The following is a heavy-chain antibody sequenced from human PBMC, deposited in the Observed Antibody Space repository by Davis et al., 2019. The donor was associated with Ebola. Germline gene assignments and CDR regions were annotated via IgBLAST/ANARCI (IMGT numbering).Heavy chain of an antibody. CDR2: IFYSGAT. CDR3: ASRGQMSDFWSGYNY. J-gene: IGHJ4*02. D-gene: IGHD3-3*01. CDR1: GVSIRSGEYY. Sequence: MPLETLSLTCTVSGVSIRSGEYYWSWIRQHPGKGLEWIGHIFYSGATYYNPSLKGRITISIDTSKNQFSLELSSVTAADTAVYYCASRGQMSDFWSGYNYWGQGTLVTVSS. V-gene: IGHV4-31*03.